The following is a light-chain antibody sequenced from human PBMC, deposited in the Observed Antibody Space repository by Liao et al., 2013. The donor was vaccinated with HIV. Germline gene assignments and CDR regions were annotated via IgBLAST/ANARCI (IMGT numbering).Light chain of an antibody. V-gene: IGLV3-21*01. CDR1: NIGSKS. J-gene: IGLJ1*01. Sequence: SYVLTQPASVSVAPGKTARITCGGNNIGSKSVHWYQQKPGQAPVLVIYYDSDRPSGIPERFSGSNSGNTATLTISRVEPGDEADYYCQLWDSSSDHPYVFGTGTQVTVL. CDR3: QLWDSSSDHPYV. CDR2: YDS.